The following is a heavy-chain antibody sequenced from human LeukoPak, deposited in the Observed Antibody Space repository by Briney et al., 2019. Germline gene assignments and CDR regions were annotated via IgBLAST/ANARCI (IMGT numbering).Heavy chain of an antibody. J-gene: IGHJ6*02. V-gene: IGHV4-34*01. CDR2: INHSGST. Sequence: SETLSLTCAVYGGSFSGYYWSWIRQPPGKGLEWIGEINHSGSTEYHPSLKSRLTISVDTSKSQFSLNLSSVTAADTAVYYCASFGRVGAYYYYYAMDVWGQGTTVTVSS. CDR3: ASFGRVGAYYYYYAMDV. D-gene: IGHD1-26*01. CDR1: GGSFSGYY.